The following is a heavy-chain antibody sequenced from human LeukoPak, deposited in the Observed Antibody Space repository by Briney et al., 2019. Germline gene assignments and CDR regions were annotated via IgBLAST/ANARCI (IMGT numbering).Heavy chain of an antibody. D-gene: IGHD3-3*01. CDR2: IYYSGST. Sequence: SETLSLTCTVSGGSISSSSYYWGWIRQPPGKGLEWIGSIYYSGSTYYNPSLKSRVTISVDTSKNQFSLKLSSVTAADTAVYYCARSVITIFGVVIIPDAFDIWGQGTMVTVSS. J-gene: IGHJ3*02. V-gene: IGHV4-39*07. CDR1: GGSISSSSYY. CDR3: ARSVITIFGVVIIPDAFDI.